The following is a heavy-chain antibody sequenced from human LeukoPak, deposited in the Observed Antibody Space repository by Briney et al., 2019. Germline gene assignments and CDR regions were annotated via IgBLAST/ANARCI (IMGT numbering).Heavy chain of an antibody. V-gene: IGHV4-39*01. J-gene: IGHJ6*02. CDR3: GRHQTMYYGMDV. CDR2: IYYSGSP. D-gene: IGHD4/OR15-4a*01. Sequence: SETLSLTCTVSGGSISNNNYYWAWIRQPPGKGLECIGSIYYSGSPYYNPSLKSRVTISVDTSKNQFSLKLSSVTAADTAMYYCGRHQTMYYGMDVWGQGTAVTVSS. CDR1: GGSISNNNYY.